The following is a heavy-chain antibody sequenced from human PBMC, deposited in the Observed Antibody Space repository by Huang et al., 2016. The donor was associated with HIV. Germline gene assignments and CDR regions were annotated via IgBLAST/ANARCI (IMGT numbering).Heavy chain of an antibody. D-gene: IGHD4-17*01. J-gene: IGHJ5*02. Sequence: EVQLVQSGAEVKKPGESLKISCKGSGYMFTKYWLGWVSQMPGKGLEWMGIIYPGDSDTRYSPSFQGQVTISADKSITTAYLQWSSLKASDTAIYYCARHDGARPGWVDNWGQGTLVTVSS. CDR3: ARHDGARPGWVDN. CDR1: GYMFTKYW. CDR2: IYPGDSDT. V-gene: IGHV5-51*01.